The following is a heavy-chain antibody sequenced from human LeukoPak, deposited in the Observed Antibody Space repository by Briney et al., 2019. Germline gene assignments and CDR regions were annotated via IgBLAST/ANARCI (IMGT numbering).Heavy chain of an antibody. J-gene: IGHJ3*02. Sequence: PGGSLRLSCAASGFPFSTYWMTWVRQAPGKGLEWVANIKQDESEKYHADSVKGRFTISRDNAKNSLYLQINSLRAEDTALYYCAKDTRDYGDFDDAFDIWGQGTMVTVSS. CDR1: GFPFSTYW. V-gene: IGHV3-7*03. CDR2: IKQDESEK. CDR3: AKDTRDYGDFDDAFDI. D-gene: IGHD4-17*01.